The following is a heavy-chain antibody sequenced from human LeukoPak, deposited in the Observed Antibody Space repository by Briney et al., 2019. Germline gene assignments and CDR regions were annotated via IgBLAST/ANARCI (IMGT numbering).Heavy chain of an antibody. J-gene: IGHJ3*02. Sequence: GGSLRLSCAASGFTFSSYAMSWVRQAPGKGLEWVSAISGSGGSTYYADSVKGRFTISRDNSKNTLYLQMNSLRAEDTAVYYCAKEGGYCSSTSCPDAFDIWGQGTMVTVSS. CDR2: ISGSGGST. CDR1: GFTFSSYA. V-gene: IGHV3-23*01. D-gene: IGHD2-2*01. CDR3: AKEGGYCSSTSCPDAFDI.